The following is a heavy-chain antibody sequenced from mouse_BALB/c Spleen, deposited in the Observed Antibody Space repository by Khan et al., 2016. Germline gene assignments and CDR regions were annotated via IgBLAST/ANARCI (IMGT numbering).Heavy chain of an antibody. CDR2: IFPGSGST. J-gene: IGHJ4*01. Sequence: QVQLQQSGTELPRPGASVKLSCKASGYTFTDYYLHWVMQRTGQGLEWIGEIFPGSGSTYYNEKFKGKASLTADTSSSTAYWRLSSLTSDDSGVYFCARSYYGYFAMDYWGHGASVTVSS. CDR1: GYTFTDYY. V-gene: IGHV1-77*01. D-gene: IGHD1-2*01. CDR3: ARSYYGYFAMDY.